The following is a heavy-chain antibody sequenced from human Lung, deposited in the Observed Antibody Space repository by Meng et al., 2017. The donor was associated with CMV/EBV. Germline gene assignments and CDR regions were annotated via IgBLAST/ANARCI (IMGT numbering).Heavy chain of an antibody. CDR1: GFTFSSYW. CDR2: IKQDGSEK. CDR3: ARDQRPEYYDFWSGYLGKGGYYGMDV. V-gene: IGHV3-7*01. D-gene: IGHD3-3*01. Sequence: GESXKISCAASGFTFSSYWMSWVRQAPGKGLEWVANIKQDGSEKYYVDSVKGRFTISRDNAKNSLYLQMNSLRAEDTAVYYCARDQRPEYYDFWSGYLGKGGYYGMDVWXEETXVTVSS. J-gene: IGHJ6*04.